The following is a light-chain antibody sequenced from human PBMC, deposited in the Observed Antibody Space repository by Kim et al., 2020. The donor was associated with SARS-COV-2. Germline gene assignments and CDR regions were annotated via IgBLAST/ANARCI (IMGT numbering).Light chain of an antibody. CDR1: SSDVGCFNY. CDR2: DVS. Sequence: GHTGTISCTGTSSDVGCFNYVSWYQHHPGKAPKVMLYDVSKRPSGVPDRFSGSKSGNTASLTISGLQADDEADYYCCSYAGNYLYVFGTGTKVTVL. V-gene: IGLV2-11*01. J-gene: IGLJ1*01. CDR3: CSYAGNYLYV.